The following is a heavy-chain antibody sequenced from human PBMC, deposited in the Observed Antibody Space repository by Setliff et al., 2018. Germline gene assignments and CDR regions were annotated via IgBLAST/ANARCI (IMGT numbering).Heavy chain of an antibody. CDR3: RLAHCNTTSCEEALDF. CDR2: ISHSGST. CDR1: GGSFSTYF. D-gene: IGHD2-2*01. Sequence: ETLSLTCAVYGGSFSTYFWSWIRQPPGKGLEWIGEISHSGSTNYNPSLKSRVTMSVDTSKNQFSLNLNSVTAADTAVYYFRLAHCNTTSCEEALDFWSQGTRVTVSS. J-gene: IGHJ4*02. V-gene: IGHV4-34*01.